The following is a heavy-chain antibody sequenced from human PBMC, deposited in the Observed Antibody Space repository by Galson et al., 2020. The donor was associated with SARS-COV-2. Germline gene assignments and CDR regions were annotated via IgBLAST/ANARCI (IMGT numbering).Heavy chain of an antibody. Sequence: GESLKISCAASGFTFSSYAMHWVRQAPGKGLEWVAVISYDGSNKYYADSVKGRFTISRDNSKNTLYLQMNSLRAEDTAVYYCAREDYYDGSGSFDYLGQGTRVTFSS. J-gene: IGHJ4*02. CDR1: GFTFSSYA. CDR3: AREDYYDGSGSFDY. D-gene: IGHD3-22*01. CDR2: ISYDGSNK. V-gene: IGHV3-30*01.